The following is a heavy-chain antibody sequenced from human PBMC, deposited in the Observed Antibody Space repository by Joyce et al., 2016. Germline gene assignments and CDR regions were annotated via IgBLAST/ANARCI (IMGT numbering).Heavy chain of an antibody. J-gene: IGHJ4*02. CDR3: ARVSFGNDKGRLNPAMFEY. CDR1: GYTFTSYY. D-gene: IGHD5-12*01. CDR2: VNPSGGGT. Sequence: QVQLVQSGTEVQKTGASVKVSCKASGYTFTSYYIHWVRQAPGQGLEWMGIVNPSGGGTTYAQKFQGRVTMTRDTSTSTVYMELSSLRSEDTAVYYCARVSFGNDKGRLNPAMFEYWGLGTLVTVSS. V-gene: IGHV1-46*01.